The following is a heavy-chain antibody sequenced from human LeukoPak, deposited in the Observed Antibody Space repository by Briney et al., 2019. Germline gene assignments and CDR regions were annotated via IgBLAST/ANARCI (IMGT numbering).Heavy chain of an antibody. Sequence: PGGSLRLSCAASGFTFSNDAMSWVRQAPGKGLEWVAVISYDGSTKYYVDSVKGRFTISRDNSKNTLYLQMNSLRAEDTAVYYCATWNSRLDYWGQGTLVTVSS. CDR2: ISYDGSTK. CDR3: ATWNSRLDY. V-gene: IGHV3-30*03. D-gene: IGHD1-7*01. J-gene: IGHJ4*02. CDR1: GFTFSNDA.